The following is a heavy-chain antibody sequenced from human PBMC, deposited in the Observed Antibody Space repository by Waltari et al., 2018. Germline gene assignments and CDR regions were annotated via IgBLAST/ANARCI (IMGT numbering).Heavy chain of an antibody. CDR2: ISGSGGST. CDR1: GFTFSSYA. V-gene: IGHV3-23*04. D-gene: IGHD3-22*01. CDR3: AKDEDDSSGYYPCFDY. J-gene: IGHJ4*02. Sequence: EVQLVESGGGLVQPGGSLRLSCAASGFTFSSYAMSWVRQAPGKGLEWVSAISGSGGSTYYADSVKGRFTISRDNSKNTLYLQMNSLRAEDTAVYYCAKDEDDSSGYYPCFDYWGQGTLVTVSS.